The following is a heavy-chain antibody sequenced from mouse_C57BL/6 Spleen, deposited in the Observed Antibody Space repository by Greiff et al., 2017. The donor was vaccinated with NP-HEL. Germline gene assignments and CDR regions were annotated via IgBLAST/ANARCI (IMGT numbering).Heavy chain of an antibody. V-gene: IGHV1-82*01. CDR2: IYPGDGDT. J-gene: IGHJ4*01. CDR3: ARGLLRGAMDY. Sequence: QVQLQHSGPELVKPGASVKISCKASGYAFSSSWMNWVKQRPGKGLEWIGRIYPGDGDTNYNGKFKGKATLTADKSSSTAYMHLSSLTSEDSAVYCGARGLLRGAMDYWGQGTSVTVSS. D-gene: IGHD1-1*01. CDR1: GYAFSSSW.